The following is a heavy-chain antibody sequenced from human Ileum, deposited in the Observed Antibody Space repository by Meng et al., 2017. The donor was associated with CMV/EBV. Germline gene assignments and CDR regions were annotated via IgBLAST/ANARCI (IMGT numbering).Heavy chain of an antibody. D-gene: IGHD3-3*01. Sequence: NTYGMSWVRQAPGKGLEWVANIKQDGREKCYVDSVKGRFNISRDRAKNSLYLQMDSLRAEDTAVYYCARALKHYDFWSGYYWGAFDYWGQGTLVTVSS. CDR2: IKQDGREK. CDR3: ARALKHYDFWSGYYWGAFDY. J-gene: IGHJ4*02. CDR1: NTYG. V-gene: IGHV3-7*04.